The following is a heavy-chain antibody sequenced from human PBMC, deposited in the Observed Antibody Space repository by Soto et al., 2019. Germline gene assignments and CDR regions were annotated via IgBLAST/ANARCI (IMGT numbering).Heavy chain of an antibody. V-gene: IGHV3-21*01. CDR1: GFTFSSYS. J-gene: IGHJ3*02. CDR3: ARAPRPRPDAFDI. Sequence: GGSLRLSCAASGFTFSSYSMNWVRQAPGKGLEWVSSISSSSSSYIYYADSVKGRFTISRDNAKNSLYLQMNSLRAEDTAVYYCARAPRPRPDAFDIWGQGTMVTVSS. CDR2: ISSSSSSYI.